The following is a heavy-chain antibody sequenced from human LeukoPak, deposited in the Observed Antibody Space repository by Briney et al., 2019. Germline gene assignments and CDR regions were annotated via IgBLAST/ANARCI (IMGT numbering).Heavy chain of an antibody. J-gene: IGHJ4*02. V-gene: IGHV1-69*05. CDR1: GGTFSSYA. CDR2: IIPIFGTA. D-gene: IGHD6-19*01. CDR3: ARGDNNGWYSDY. Sequence: AASVKVSCKASGGTFSSYAISWVRQVPGQGLEWMGGIIPIFGTANYAQKFQGRFTITTDETTNTAYMELSSLRFEDTAVYYCARGDNNGWYSDYWGQGTLVTVSS.